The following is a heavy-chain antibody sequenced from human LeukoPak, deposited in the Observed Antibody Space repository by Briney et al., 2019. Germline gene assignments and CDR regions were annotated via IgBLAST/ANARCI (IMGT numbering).Heavy chain of an antibody. D-gene: IGHD6-19*01. J-gene: IGHJ4*02. V-gene: IGHV1-69*13. CDR3: ARDPALYSSGWHHFDY. Sequence: ASVKVSCKASGGTFSSYAISWVRQAPGQGLEWMGGIIPIFGTANYAQKFQGRVTITADESTSTAYMELSSLRSEDTAVYYCARDPALYSSGWHHFDYWGQGTLVTVSS. CDR2: IIPIFGTA. CDR1: GGTFSSYA.